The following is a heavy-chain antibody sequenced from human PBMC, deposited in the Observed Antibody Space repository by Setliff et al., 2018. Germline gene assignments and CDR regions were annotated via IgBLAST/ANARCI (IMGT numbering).Heavy chain of an antibody. J-gene: IGHJ6*02. Sequence: GGSLRLSCAASGFTFSGSAVYWVRQASGRGLGWVGRIRSKSDSYATAYAASVKARFTISGDDSKNTAYLQVNSLRAEDTAVYYCARPEDTATTDYYYGMDVWGQGTTVTVS. CDR3: ARPEDTATTDYYYGMDV. V-gene: IGHV3-73*01. CDR1: GFTFSGSA. CDR2: IRSKSDSYAT. D-gene: IGHD4-17*01.